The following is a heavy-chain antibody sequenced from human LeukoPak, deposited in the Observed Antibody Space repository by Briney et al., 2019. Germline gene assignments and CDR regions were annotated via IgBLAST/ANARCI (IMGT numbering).Heavy chain of an antibody. V-gene: IGHV4-59*08. D-gene: IGHD5-24*01. CDR2: IYYSGSA. Sequence: SETLSLTCTVSGGSISNYYWTWIRQPPGKGLEWIGYIYYSGSANYNPSLKSRVTISVDTSKNQFSLKLSSVTAADTAVYYCARLDAAAGRYLQFFYWGQGTLVTVSS. CDR1: GGSISNYY. CDR3: ARLDAAAGRYLQFFY. J-gene: IGHJ4*02.